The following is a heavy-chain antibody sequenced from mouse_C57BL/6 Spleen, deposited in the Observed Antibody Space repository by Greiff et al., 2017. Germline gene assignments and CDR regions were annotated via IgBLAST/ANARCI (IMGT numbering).Heavy chain of an antibody. CDR1: GFTFSSYA. D-gene: IGHD1-1*01. V-gene: IGHV5-4*01. Sequence: EVKLVESGGGLVKPGGSLKLSCAASGFTFSSYAMSWVRQTPEKRLEWVATISDGGSYTYYPDNVKGRFTISRDNAKNNLYLQMSHLKSEDTAMYYCARDCIYYYGSGYFDVWGTGTTVTVSS. CDR2: ISDGGSYT. J-gene: IGHJ1*03. CDR3: ARDCIYYYGSGYFDV.